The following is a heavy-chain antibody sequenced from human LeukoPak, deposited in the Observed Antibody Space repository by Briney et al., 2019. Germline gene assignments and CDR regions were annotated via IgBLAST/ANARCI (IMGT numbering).Heavy chain of an antibody. J-gene: IGHJ4*02. CDR3: ARKKNPPFFDF. Sequence: ASVKVSCKASGYTFTGYYLHWVRQAPGQGLEWMGCINPNSGDTNYAQKFQGRVTMTRDTSISTAYMELSRLRSDDTAVYYCARKKNPPFFDFWGRGPLVTVPS. CDR1: GYTFTGYY. V-gene: IGHV1-2*02. CDR2: INPNSGDT.